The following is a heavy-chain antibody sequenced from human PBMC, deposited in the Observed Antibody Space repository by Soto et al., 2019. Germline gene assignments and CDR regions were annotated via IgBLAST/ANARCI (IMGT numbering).Heavy chain of an antibody. V-gene: IGHV4-4*02. J-gene: IGHJ4*02. CDR3: ASRDPGTSVDY. CDR2: IYRTGST. D-gene: IGHD1-7*01. Sequence: SETLSLTCAVSGGSFTSNNWWTWVRQPPGQGLEWIGEIYRTGSTNYNPSLKSRATISLDKSENQFSLKVTSLTAADTAVYYCASRDPGTSVDYWGQGTLVTVSS. CDR1: GGSFTSNNW.